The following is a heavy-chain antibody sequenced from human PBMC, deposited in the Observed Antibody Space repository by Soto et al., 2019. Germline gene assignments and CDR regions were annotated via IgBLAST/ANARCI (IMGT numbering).Heavy chain of an antibody. J-gene: IGHJ4*02. CDR1: GFTFDDYA. CDR3: AKVVGGIFDY. D-gene: IGHD2-21*01. CDR2: ISWNSGSI. Sequence: EVQLVESGGGLVQPGRSLRLSCAASGFTFDDYAMHWVRQAPGKGLEWVSGISWNSGSIGYADSVKGRFTISRDNAKNSLYLQMNSLRAEDTALYYCAKVVGGIFDYWGQGTLVNVSS. V-gene: IGHV3-9*01.